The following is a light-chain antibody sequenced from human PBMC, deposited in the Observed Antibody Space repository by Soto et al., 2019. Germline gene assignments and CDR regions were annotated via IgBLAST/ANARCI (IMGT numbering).Light chain of an antibody. V-gene: IGKV3-20*01. CDR3: QQYGSSGVT. CDR1: QSVSSSQ. Sequence: LKHSLGTLALSKGERAILSCRASQSVSSSQLAWYQQRPGQAPRLLVYGASTRATGIADRFSGSGSGTDFTLTISRLEPEDFAVYYCQQYGSSGVTFGPGTIVDIK. J-gene: IGKJ3*01. CDR2: GAS.